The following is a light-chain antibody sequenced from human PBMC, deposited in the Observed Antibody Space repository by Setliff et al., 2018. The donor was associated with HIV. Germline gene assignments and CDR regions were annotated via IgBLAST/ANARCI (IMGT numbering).Light chain of an antibody. Sequence: SALTQPASVSGSPGQSITISCTGSSSGVGGYNYVSWYQQHPGKAPKLMIYEVSNRPSGVSNRFSGSKSGNTASLTISGLQAEDEADYYCSSYTSSSTLIVFGTGTKVTVL. CDR2: EVS. CDR1: SSGVGGYNY. CDR3: SSYTSSSTLIV. V-gene: IGLV2-14*01. J-gene: IGLJ1*01.